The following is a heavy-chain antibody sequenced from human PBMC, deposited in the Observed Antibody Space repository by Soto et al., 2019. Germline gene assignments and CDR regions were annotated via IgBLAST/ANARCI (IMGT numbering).Heavy chain of an antibody. CDR2: INHRGNT. Sequence: SETLSLTCAVYGGSFSMYSWGWIRQSPGKGLQWIGEINHRGNTDYDPSLKSRVTISLNTSKNQFSLNLTSVTAADTSVYYCVRIGYFRIYYWGQGAPVPVSS. CDR3: VRIGYFRIYY. J-gene: IGHJ4*02. V-gene: IGHV4-34*01. CDR1: GGSFSMYS. D-gene: IGHD2-21*01.